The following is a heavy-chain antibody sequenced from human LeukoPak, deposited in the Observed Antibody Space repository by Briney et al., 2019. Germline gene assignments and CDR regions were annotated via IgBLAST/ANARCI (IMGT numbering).Heavy chain of an antibody. D-gene: IGHD2-2*01. CDR2: INWSGGST. J-gene: IGHJ4*02. Sequence: GGSLRLSCTASGFAFAEHGMSWVRQVPGKGLEWVSGINWSGGSTGYADPLRGRFTISRDNAKNFLYLQMDSLRGEDTALYYCARAPITSPFYFDYWGQGTLVTVSS. CDR1: GFAFAEHG. CDR3: ARAPITSPFYFDY. V-gene: IGHV3-20*04.